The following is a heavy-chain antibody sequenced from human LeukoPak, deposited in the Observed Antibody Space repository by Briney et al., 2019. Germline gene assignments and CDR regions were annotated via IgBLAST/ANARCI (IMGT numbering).Heavy chain of an antibody. D-gene: IGHD1-26*01. V-gene: IGHV4-4*07. CDR3: ARGPLWEKDRAFDI. CDR1: GGSISSYY. J-gene: IGHJ3*02. Sequence: SETLSLTCTVSGGSISSYYWSWIRQPAGKGLEWIGRIYTSGSTNYNPSLKSRVTMSVDTSKNQFPLKLSSVTAADTAVYYCARGPLWEKDRAFDIWGQGTMVTVSS. CDR2: IYTSGST.